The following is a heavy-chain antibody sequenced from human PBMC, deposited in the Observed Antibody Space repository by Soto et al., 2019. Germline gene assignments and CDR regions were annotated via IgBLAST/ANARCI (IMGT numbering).Heavy chain of an antibody. Sequence: QVQLQESGPGLVKPSGTLSLTCAVSSGSISSSNWWSWVRQPPGKGLEWIGEIYHSGSTNYNPSLKSRVTISVDKSKNQFSLKLSSVTAADTAVYYCARYCSSTSCYVLSDAFDIWGQGTMVTVSS. J-gene: IGHJ3*02. CDR3: ARYCSSTSCYVLSDAFDI. CDR2: IYHSGST. CDR1: SGSISSSNW. V-gene: IGHV4-4*02. D-gene: IGHD2-2*01.